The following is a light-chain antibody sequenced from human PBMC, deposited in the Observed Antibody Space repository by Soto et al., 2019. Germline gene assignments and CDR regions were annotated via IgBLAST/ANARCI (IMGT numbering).Light chain of an antibody. CDR3: QQLTAWPPQWT. CDR1: QSVSSN. V-gene: IGKV3-15*01. Sequence: EILMTQSPATLSVSPGERATLSCRASQSVSSNLAWYQQKPGQAPRLLIYGASRRATGFPARFSGSGSGTDFTLTISSLEPEDFAVYYCQQLTAWPPQWTFGQGTKVDI. CDR2: GAS. J-gene: IGKJ1*01.